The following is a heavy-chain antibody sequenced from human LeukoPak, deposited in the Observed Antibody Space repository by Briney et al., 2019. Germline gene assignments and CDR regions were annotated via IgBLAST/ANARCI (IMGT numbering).Heavy chain of an antibody. D-gene: IGHD6-19*01. CDR3: ARQYSSGWRPAFDY. V-gene: IGHV4-59*08. J-gene: IGHJ4*02. Sequence: SETLSLTCTVSGGSISSYYWSWIRQPPGKGLEWVGYIYYSGSTNYTPSLNSRVPISVATSKTQFSLKLSSVTAADTAVYYCARQYSSGWRPAFDYWGQGTLVTVSS. CDR2: IYYSGST. CDR1: GGSISSYY.